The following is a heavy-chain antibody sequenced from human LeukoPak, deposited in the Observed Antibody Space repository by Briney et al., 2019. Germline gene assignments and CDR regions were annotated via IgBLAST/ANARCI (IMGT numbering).Heavy chain of an antibody. D-gene: IGHD7-27*01. CDR3: ARDLNMGIFDY. V-gene: IGHV3-23*01. CDR2: ISDSAGTT. Sequence: GGSLRLSCAASGFTFNTYAMNWVRQAPGRGLEWVSAISDSAGTTYYADSVKGRFTISRDNAKNSLYLQMNSLRAGDTAVYYCARDLNMGIFDYWGQGTLVTVSS. J-gene: IGHJ4*02. CDR1: GFTFNTYA.